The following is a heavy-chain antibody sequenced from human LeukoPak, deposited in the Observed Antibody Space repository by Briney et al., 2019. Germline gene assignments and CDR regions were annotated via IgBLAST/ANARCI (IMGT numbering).Heavy chain of an antibody. J-gene: IGHJ4*02. CDR2: INPNSGGT. CDR1: GYTFTGYY. D-gene: IGHD3-10*01. CDR3: ARGPRRSWFGTIQAVDY. V-gene: IGHV1-2*02. Sequence: ASVKVSCKASGYTFTGYYMHWVRHAPGQGLEWMGWINPNSGGTNYAQKFQGRVTMTRDTSISTAYMELSRLRSDDTAVYYCARGPRRSWFGTIQAVDYWGQGTLVTVSS.